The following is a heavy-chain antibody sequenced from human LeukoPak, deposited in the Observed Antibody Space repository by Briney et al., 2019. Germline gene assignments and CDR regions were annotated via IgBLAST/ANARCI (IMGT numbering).Heavy chain of an antibody. CDR2: TYNSGTT. J-gene: IGHJ5*02. D-gene: IGHD3-10*01. CDR1: GVSISIYY. V-gene: IGHV4-59*01. CDR3: ARDSPEYGSGAFSWFDL. Sequence: SETLSLTCTVSGVSISIYYYSWIRQPPGKGLEWIGFTYNSGTTTYNPSLKSRVTISLDTSKNQFSLKLTSVTAADTAVYYCARDSPEYGSGAFSWFDLWGQGTLVTVSS.